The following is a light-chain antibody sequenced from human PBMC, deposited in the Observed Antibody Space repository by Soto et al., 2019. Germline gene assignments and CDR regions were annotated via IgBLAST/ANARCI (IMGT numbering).Light chain of an antibody. CDR1: QNVHSN. V-gene: IGKV3-15*01. Sequence: DIVMTQSPATLSVSPGERATLSCRASQNVHSNLGRYQQKRGQAPRRLIYGASTRATGIPARFSGSGSETEFTLAISSLQSEDFAVYYCQQYNNWPRTFGQVTKVELK. J-gene: IGKJ1*01. CDR3: QQYNNWPRT. CDR2: GAS.